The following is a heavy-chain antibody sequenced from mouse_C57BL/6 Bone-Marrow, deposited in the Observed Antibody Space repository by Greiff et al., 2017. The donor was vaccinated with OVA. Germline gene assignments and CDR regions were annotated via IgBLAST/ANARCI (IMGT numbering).Heavy chain of an antibody. CDR1: GYSITSGYY. CDR3: ASLWSRRGGHYAMDY. V-gene: IGHV3-6*01. CDR2: ISYDGSN. D-gene: IGHD2-2*01. Sequence: EVKLMESGPGLVKPSQSLSLTCSVTGYSITSGYYWNWIRQFPGNKLEWMGYISYDGSNNYNPSLKNRISITHDTSKTQFFLKLNSMTTEDTATYYSASLWSRRGGHYAMDYWGQGTSVTVSS. J-gene: IGHJ4*01.